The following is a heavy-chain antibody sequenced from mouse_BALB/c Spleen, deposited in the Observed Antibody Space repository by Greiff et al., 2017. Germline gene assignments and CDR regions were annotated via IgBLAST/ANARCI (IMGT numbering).Heavy chain of an antibody. V-gene: IGHV14-1*02. D-gene: IGHD1-1*01. CDR3: ARWGFITTVVAPGYFDV. CDR2: IDPENGNT. Sequence: EVQLQQSGAELVRPGALVKLSCKASGFNIKDYYMHWVKQRPEQGLEWIGWIDPENGNTIYDPKFQGKASITADTSSNTAYLQLSSLTSEDTAVYYCARWGFITTVVAPGYFDVWGAGTTVTVSS. J-gene: IGHJ1*01. CDR1: GFNIKDYY.